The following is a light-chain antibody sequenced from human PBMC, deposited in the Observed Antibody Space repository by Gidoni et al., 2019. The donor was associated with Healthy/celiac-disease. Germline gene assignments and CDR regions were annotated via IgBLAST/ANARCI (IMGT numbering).Light chain of an antibody. CDR3: QQYDNLPVT. J-gene: IGKJ3*01. V-gene: IGKV1-33*01. CDR1: QDISNY. CDR2: DAS. Sequence: DIQMTQSPSSLSASVGDRVTITCQASQDISNYLNWYQQKPGKAPQLLIYDASNLETGVPSRFSGSGSGTDFTFTISSLQPEDIATYYCQQYDNLPVTFGPXTKVDIK.